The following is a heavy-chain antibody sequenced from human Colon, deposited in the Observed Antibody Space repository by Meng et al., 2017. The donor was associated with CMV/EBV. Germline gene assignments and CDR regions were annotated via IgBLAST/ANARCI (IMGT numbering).Heavy chain of an antibody. CDR3: ARAGDDYFDL. D-gene: IGHD5-24*01. Sequence: SCKASGYTFTGYKIHWVRQAPGQGLEWMGWINPNMGGPTYAQKFKGRVTVTRDTSISTVYMELNSLTSDDTAVYYCARAGDDYFDLWGQGTLVTVSS. J-gene: IGHJ4*02. V-gene: IGHV1-2*02. CDR2: INPNMGGP. CDR1: GYTFTGYK.